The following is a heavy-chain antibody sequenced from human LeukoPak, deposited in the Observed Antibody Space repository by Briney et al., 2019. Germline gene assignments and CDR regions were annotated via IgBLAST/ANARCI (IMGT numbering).Heavy chain of an antibody. CDR2: ISGSGSYI. V-gene: IGHV3-21*01. CDR3: ARGSSNVAARNNWFDP. D-gene: IGHD6-6*01. J-gene: IGHJ5*02. Sequence: GGSLRLSCAASGFTFSGYDMNWVRQARGKGLEWVSSISGSGSYIYYADSMKGRFTISRDNAKNSLYLQMNSLRAEDTAVYYCARGSSNVAARNNWFDPWGQGTLVTVSS. CDR1: GFTFSGYD.